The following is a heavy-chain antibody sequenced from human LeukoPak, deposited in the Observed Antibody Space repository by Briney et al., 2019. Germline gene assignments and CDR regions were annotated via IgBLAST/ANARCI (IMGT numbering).Heavy chain of an antibody. J-gene: IGHJ4*02. CDR1: GGTFSSYA. CDR2: IIPIFGTA. Sequence: SVKVSCKASGGTFSSYAISWVRQAPGQGLEWMGGIIPIFGTANYAQKFQGRVTITADESTSTAYMGLSSLRSEDTAVYYCAREAITGTTNAIYYFDYWGQGTLVTVSS. D-gene: IGHD1-14*01. CDR3: AREAITGTTNAIYYFDY. V-gene: IGHV1-69*13.